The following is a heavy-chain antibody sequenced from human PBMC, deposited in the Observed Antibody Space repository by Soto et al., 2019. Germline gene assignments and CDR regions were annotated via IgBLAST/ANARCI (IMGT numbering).Heavy chain of an antibody. CDR1: GFTFSSYA. CDR2: ISGSGGST. J-gene: IGHJ3*02. D-gene: IGHD6-6*01. CDR3: AKGPGLEYSSSSFAFDI. V-gene: IGHV3-23*01. Sequence: GGSLRLSCAASGFTFSSYAMSWVRQAPGKGLEWVSAISGSGGSTYYADSVKGRFTISRDNSKNTLYLQMNSLRAEDTAVYYCAKGPGLEYSSSSFAFDIWGQGTMVTVSS.